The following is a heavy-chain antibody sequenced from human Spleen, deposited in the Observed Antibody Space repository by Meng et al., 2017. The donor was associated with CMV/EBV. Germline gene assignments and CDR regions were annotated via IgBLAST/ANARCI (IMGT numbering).Heavy chain of an antibody. D-gene: IGHD2-2*01. CDR2: IRDSSSTI. J-gene: IGHJ5*02. V-gene: IGHV3-48*04. Sequence: GESLKISCAASGFTFSGYSMNWVRRAPGKGLEWLSYIRDSSSTIHYADSVKGRFTISRDNAQNSLYLQMNSLRAEDTAVYYCARKIYTTSLDPWGQGTLVTVSS. CDR3: ARKIYTTSLDP. CDR1: GFTFSGYS.